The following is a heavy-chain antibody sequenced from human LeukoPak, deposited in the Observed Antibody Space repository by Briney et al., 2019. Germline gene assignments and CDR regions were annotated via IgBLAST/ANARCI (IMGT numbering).Heavy chain of an antibody. CDR2: INAGNGNT. J-gene: IGHJ5*02. CDR1: GYTFTSYA. Sequence: GASVKVSCKASGYTFTSYAMHWVRQAPGQRLEWMGWINAGNGNTKYSQKFQGRVTITRDTSASTAYMELSSLRSGDTAVYYCARQDYDFWSGYYHWFDPWGQGTLVTVSS. D-gene: IGHD3-3*01. CDR3: ARQDYDFWSGYYHWFDP. V-gene: IGHV1-3*01.